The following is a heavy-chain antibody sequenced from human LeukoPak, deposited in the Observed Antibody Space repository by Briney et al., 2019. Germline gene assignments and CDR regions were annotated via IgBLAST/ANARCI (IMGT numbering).Heavy chain of an antibody. J-gene: IGHJ4*02. CDR1: GFTFSSYA. Sequence: GGSLRLSCAASGFTFSSYAMSWVRQAPGKGLEWVSAISGSGGSTYYADSVKGRFTISRDNSKNTLYLQMNSLRAEDTAVYYCAKGAIPLLWFGEPLDYWGQGTLVTVSS. D-gene: IGHD3-10*01. CDR3: AKGAIPLLWFGEPLDY. CDR2: ISGSGGST. V-gene: IGHV3-23*01.